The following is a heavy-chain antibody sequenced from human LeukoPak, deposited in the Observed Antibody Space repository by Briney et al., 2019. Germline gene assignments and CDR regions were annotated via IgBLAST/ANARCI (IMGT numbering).Heavy chain of an antibody. J-gene: IGHJ3*02. V-gene: IGHV1-2*02. CDR2: INPNSGGT. CDR1: GYTFTGYY. D-gene: IGHD2-21*01. Sequence: GASVKVSCKASGYTFTGYYTHWVRQAPGQGLEWMGWINPNSGGTNYAQKFQGRVTMTRDTSISTAYMELSRLRSDDTAVYYCAREVPTYCGGDCYLNHDAFDIWGQGTMVTVSS. CDR3: AREVPTYCGGDCYLNHDAFDI.